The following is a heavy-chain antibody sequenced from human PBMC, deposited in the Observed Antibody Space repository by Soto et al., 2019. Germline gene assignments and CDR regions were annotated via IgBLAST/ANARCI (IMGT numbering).Heavy chain of an antibody. J-gene: IGHJ4*02. V-gene: IGHV1-18*01. CDR3: ARDFDVVPVGNLGS. Sequence: QVQLVQSGAEMKRPGASVRVSCKASGYTFNSYGINWVRQAPGRGLEWVGWVSTHTANTHYAQNFQARVSMTTDKSATNSYLELRSLRSDDTAIYYCARDFDVVPVGNLGSWGQGTRVTVSS. CDR2: VSTHTANT. D-gene: IGHD1-26*01. CDR1: GYTFNSYG.